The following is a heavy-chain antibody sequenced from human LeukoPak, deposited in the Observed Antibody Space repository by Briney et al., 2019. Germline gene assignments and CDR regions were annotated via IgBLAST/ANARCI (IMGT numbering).Heavy chain of an antibody. J-gene: IGHJ4*02. Sequence: PGGSLRLSCAASGFTCSSYAMSWVRQAPGKGLEWVSAITGSGGNTYYADSVKGRFTISRDNSKNTLYVQMNSLRAEDTAVYYCAKGHYYGSGSLDYWGQGTLVTVSS. CDR2: ITGSGGNT. CDR1: GFTCSSYA. D-gene: IGHD3-10*01. V-gene: IGHV3-23*01. CDR3: AKGHYYGSGSLDY.